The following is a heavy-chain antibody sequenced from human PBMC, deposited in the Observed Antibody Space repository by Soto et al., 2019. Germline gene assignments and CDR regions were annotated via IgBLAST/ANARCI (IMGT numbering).Heavy chain of an antibody. CDR3: AAKSNCSGGSCYDAFDI. CDR2: INPSNGST. V-gene: IGHV1-18*01. CDR1: GYTFTSYG. D-gene: IGHD2-15*01. J-gene: IGHJ3*02. Sequence: VASVKVSCKASGYTFTSYGISWVRQAPGQGLEWMGLINPSNGSTNYAQKFQGRVTMTRDTSTSTVYMELSSLRSEDTAVYYCAAKSNCSGGSCYDAFDIWGQGTMVTV.